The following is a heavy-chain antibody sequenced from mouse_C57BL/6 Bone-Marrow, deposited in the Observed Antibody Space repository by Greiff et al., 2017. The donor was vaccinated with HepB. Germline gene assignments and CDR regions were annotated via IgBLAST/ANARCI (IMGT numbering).Heavy chain of an antibody. V-gene: IGHV7-1*01. Sequence: EVKLVESGGGLVQSGRSLRLSCATSGFTFSDFYMEWVRQAPGKGLEWIAASRNKANDYTTEYSASVKGRFIVSRDTSQSILYLQMNALRAEDTAIYYCARDHGSSPYYAMDYWGQGTSVTVSS. CDR3: ARDHGSSPYYAMDY. CDR2: SRNKANDYTT. J-gene: IGHJ4*01. CDR1: GFTFSDFY. D-gene: IGHD1-1*01.